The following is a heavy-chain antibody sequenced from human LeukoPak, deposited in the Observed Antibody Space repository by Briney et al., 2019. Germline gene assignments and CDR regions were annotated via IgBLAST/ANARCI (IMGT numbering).Heavy chain of an antibody. CDR1: GYTFTDNY. CDR2: IYPNHGGT. V-gene: IGHV1-2*02. D-gene: IGHD6-13*01. Sequence: ASVKVSCKASGYTFTDNYVHWVRQVPGQGLEWMGWIYPNHGGTTYAQKFQGRVTMTRDTSISTAYLDVSGLRSDDTAVYFCAREIWYYSQWGQGTLVTVSS. CDR3: AREIWYYSQ. J-gene: IGHJ4*02.